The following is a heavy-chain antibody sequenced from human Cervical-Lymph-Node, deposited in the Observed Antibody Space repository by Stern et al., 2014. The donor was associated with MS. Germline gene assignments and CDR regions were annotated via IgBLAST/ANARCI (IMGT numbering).Heavy chain of an antibody. CDR1: GFTFNTYA. Sequence: VQLVESGGGMVQPGGSLRLSCAASGFTFNTYAMTWVRQTPGKGLEWVSGISPGGRSTYYADSVKGRFTISRDNSKNTLFLQMNSLRAEDTALYYCAKGEGRIVVVPADFWGQGTLVTVSS. D-gene: IGHD2-2*01. J-gene: IGHJ4*02. V-gene: IGHV3-23*04. CDR2: ISPGGRST. CDR3: AKGEGRIVVVPADF.